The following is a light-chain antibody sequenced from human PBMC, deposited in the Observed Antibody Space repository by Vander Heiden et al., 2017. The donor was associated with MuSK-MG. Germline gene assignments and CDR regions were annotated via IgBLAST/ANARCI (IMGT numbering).Light chain of an antibody. Sequence: DIVMTQSPLSLPVTPGEPASISCRSSQSLLHSNGYNYLDWYLQKPGQSPQLLIYWGSNRAYGVPDRFTGSGSGTDFTLKSSRGEAEDVGVYYCRQDLPTNSFGQGTLLEIK. CDR2: WGS. CDR1: QSLLHSNGYNY. J-gene: IGKJ5*01. CDR3: RQDLPTNS. V-gene: IGKV2-28*01.